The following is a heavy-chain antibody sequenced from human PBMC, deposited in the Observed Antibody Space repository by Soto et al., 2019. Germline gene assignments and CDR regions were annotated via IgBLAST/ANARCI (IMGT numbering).Heavy chain of an antibody. CDR3: ARQIYDSDTGPNFQYYFDS. CDR1: GYSFAGYW. D-gene: IGHD3-22*01. Sequence: GESLKISCKGSGYSFAGYWITWVRQKPGKGLEWVGRIDPSDSQTYYSPSFRGHVTTSVTKSITTVFLQWSSLRASDTAMYYCARQIYDSDTGPNFQYYFDSWGQGTPVTVSS. J-gene: IGHJ4*02. CDR2: IDPSDSQT. V-gene: IGHV5-10-1*01.